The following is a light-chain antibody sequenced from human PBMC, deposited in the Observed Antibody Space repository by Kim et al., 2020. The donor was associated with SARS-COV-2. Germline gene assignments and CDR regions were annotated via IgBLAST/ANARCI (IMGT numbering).Light chain of an antibody. CDR3: CSYGGNYFV. J-gene: IGLJ1*01. Sequence: PGQSATISCTGARSDVGVQNHVPWSQQHPGKAPTLMIYDVSKRPSGVPDRFSGSKPGNTASLTISGLQADDEADYYCCSYGGNYFVFGTGTKVTVL. V-gene: IGLV2-11*02. CDR2: DVS. CDR1: RSDVGVQNH.